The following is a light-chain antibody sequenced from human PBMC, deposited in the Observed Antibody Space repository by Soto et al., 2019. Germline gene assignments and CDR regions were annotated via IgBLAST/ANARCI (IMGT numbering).Light chain of an antibody. CDR1: SSNIGAGYE. V-gene: IGLV1-40*01. CDR3: QSYDSSLSALYV. Sequence: QSVLTQPPSVSGAPGQRVTISCTGSSSNIGAGYEVHWYQQLPGAAPKLLIYGNNNRPSGVPDRFSGSKSGTSAFLAITGLQAEDEADYYCQSYDSSLSALYVFGTGTRSPS. CDR2: GNN. J-gene: IGLJ1*01.